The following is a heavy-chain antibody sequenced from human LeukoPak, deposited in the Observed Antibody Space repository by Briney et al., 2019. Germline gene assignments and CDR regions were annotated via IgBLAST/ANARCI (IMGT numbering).Heavy chain of an antibody. V-gene: IGHV4-30-4*01. CDR3: ARVTFYGSGSYQVWFEP. D-gene: IGHD3-10*01. CDR2: IYYSGST. CDR1: GGSIRSGDYY. J-gene: IGHJ5*02. Sequence: SETLSLTCTVSGGSIRSGDYYWSWIRQPPGKGLEWIGFIYYSGSTYYNPSLKSRVTISIDTSKNQFSLKLSSVTAADTAVYYCARVTFYGSGSYQVWFEPWGQGTLVIVSS.